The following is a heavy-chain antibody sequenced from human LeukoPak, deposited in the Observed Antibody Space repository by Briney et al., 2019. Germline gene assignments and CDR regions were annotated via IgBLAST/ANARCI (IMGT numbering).Heavy chain of an antibody. J-gene: IGHJ2*01. V-gene: IGHV1-46*01. CDR3: ARVPRYDYVWGRYFDL. D-gene: IGHD3-16*01. CDR1: GYTFTSYY. CDR2: INPSGGST. Sequence: ASVTVSCKASGYTFTSYYMHWVRQAPGQGLEWMGIINPSGGSTSYAQKFQGRVTMTRDTSTSTVYMELSSLRSEDTAVYYCARVPRYDYVWGRYFDLWGRGTLVTVSS.